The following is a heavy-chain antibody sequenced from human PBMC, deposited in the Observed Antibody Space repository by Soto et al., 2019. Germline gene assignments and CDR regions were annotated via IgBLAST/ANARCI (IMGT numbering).Heavy chain of an antibody. Sequence: GGSLRLSCAASGFTFSSYAMHWVRQAPGKGLEWVAVISYDGSNKYYADSVKGRFTISRDNSKNTLYLQMNSLRAEDTAVYYCARDKGYSYGHDTYYYYGMDVWGQGTTVTVSS. V-gene: IGHV3-30-3*01. D-gene: IGHD5-18*01. CDR2: ISYDGSNK. CDR3: ARDKGYSYGHDTYYYYGMDV. J-gene: IGHJ6*02. CDR1: GFTFSSYA.